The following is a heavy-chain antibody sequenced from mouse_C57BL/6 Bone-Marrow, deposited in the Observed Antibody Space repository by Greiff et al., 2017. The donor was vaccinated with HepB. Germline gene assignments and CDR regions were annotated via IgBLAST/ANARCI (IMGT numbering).Heavy chain of an antibody. Sequence: VQLKQSGAELVRPGASVKLSCTASGFNIKDDYMHWVKQRPEQGLEWIGWIDPENGDTEYASKFQGKATITADTSSNTAYLQLSILTSEDTAVYYCTTPYAMDYWGQGTSVTVSS. CDR2: IDPENGDT. V-gene: IGHV14-4*01. J-gene: IGHJ4*01. CDR3: TTPYAMDY. CDR1: GFNIKDDY.